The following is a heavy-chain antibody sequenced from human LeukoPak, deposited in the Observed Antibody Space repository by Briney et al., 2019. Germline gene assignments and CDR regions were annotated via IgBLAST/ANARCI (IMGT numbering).Heavy chain of an antibody. CDR2: ISSSSSYI. Sequence: SGGSLRLSCAASGFTFSSYSMNWVRQAPGKGLEWVSSISSSSSYIYYADSVKGRFTISRDNAKNSLYLQMNSLRAEDTAVYYCAREKSGSFYYWGQGTLVTVSS. CDR3: AREKSGSFYY. D-gene: IGHD1-26*01. V-gene: IGHV3-21*01. CDR1: GFTFSSYS. J-gene: IGHJ4*02.